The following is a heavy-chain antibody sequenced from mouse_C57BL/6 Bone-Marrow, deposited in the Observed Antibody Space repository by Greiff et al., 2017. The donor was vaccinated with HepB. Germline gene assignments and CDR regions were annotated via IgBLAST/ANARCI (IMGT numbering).Heavy chain of an antibody. J-gene: IGHJ4*01. D-gene: IGHD1-2*01. CDR2: IYPGSGST. CDR1: GYTFTSYW. CDR3: ARRGGITKAYYYAMDY. Sequence: QVQLQQPGAELVKPGASVKMSCKASGYTFTSYWITWVKQRPGPGLEWIGDIYPGSGSTNYNEKFKSKATLTVDTSSSTAYMQLSSLTSEDSAVYYCARRGGITKAYYYAMDYWGQGTSVTVSS. V-gene: IGHV1-55*01.